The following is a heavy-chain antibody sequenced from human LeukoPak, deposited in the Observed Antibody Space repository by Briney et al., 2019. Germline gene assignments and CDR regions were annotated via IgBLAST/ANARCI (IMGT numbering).Heavy chain of an antibody. V-gene: IGHV1-46*01. Sequence: ASVKVSCKASRYTFTSYYMHWVRQAPGQGLEWMGIINPSGGSTSYAQKLQGRVTMTRDTSTSTVYMELSSLRSEDTAVYYCASTATVVTPFDYWGQGTLVTVSS. CDR2: INPSGGST. CDR1: RYTFTSYY. CDR3: ASTATVVTPFDY. J-gene: IGHJ4*02. D-gene: IGHD4-17*01.